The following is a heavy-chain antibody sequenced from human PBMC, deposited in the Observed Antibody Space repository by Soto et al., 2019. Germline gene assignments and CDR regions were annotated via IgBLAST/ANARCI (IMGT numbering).Heavy chain of an antibody. CDR1: GGSCSAYY. Sequence: SETLCLTWAVYGGSCSAYYWSWIRQTPGKGLEWIGDIYYSGSTYYNPSLKSRVTISVDTSKNQFSLVLSSVTAADTAVYYCGRVTVAGTFNWFDPWGQGTLVTVSS. J-gene: IGHJ5*02. D-gene: IGHD1-1*01. CDR3: GRVTVAGTFNWFDP. CDR2: IYYSGST. V-gene: IGHV4-34*01.